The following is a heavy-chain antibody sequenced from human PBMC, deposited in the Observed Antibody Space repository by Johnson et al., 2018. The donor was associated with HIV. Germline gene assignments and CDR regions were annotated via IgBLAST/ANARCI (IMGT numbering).Heavy chain of an antibody. CDR1: GFTFSSYG. Sequence: VQLVESGGGLVQPGGSLRLSCAASGFTFSSYGMHWVRQAPGKGLEWVAFIRYDGSNKYYADSVKGRFTISRDNSKNTLYLQMNGLRAEDTAVYYCAKGRRDFWSGADAFDIWGQGTLVTVSS. J-gene: IGHJ3*02. CDR2: IRYDGSNK. CDR3: AKGRRDFWSGADAFDI. D-gene: IGHD3-3*01. V-gene: IGHV3-30*02.